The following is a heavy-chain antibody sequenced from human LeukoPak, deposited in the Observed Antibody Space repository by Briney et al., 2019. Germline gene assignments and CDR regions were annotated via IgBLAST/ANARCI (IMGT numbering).Heavy chain of an antibody. CDR3: AKPPTGYHYFDP. V-gene: IGHV3-23*01. CDR1: GFTFSSYA. D-gene: IGHD1-1*01. Sequence: PGGSLRLSCAASGFTFSSYAMSWVRQAPGRGLEWVSAITGSGGSTYYADSVKGRFTISRDNSKNTLYLQMHSLRAEDTAVYYCAKPPTGYHYFDPWGQGTLVTVSS. CDR2: ITGSGGST. J-gene: IGHJ5*02.